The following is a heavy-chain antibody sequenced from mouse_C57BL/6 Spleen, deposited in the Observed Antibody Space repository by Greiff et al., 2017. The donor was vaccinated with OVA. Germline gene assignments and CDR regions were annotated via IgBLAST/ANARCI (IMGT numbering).Heavy chain of an antibody. CDR2: IYPGDGDT. J-gene: IGHJ1*03. CDR3: ARAIYDGYYDWYFDV. D-gene: IGHD2-3*01. Sequence: VQLQQSGPELVKPGASVKISCKASGYAFSSSWMNWVKQRPGKGLEWIGRIYPGDGDTNYNGKFKGKATLTADKSSSTAYMQLSSLTSEDSAVYFCARAIYDGYYDWYFDVWGTGTTVTVSS. CDR1: GYAFSSSW. V-gene: IGHV1-82*01.